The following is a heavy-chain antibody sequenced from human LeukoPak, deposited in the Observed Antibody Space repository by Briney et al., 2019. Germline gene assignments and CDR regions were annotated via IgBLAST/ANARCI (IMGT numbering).Heavy chain of an antibody. CDR3: AKDIRFGVAYSYGYAFDY. Sequence: GGSLRLSCAASGFTFDDYAMHWVRQAPGKGLEWVSGISWNSGSIGYADSVKGRFTISRDNAKNSLYLQMNSLRAEDTALYYCAKDIRFGVAYSYGYAFDYWGQGTLVTVSS. J-gene: IGHJ4*02. CDR2: ISWNSGSI. CDR1: GFTFDDYA. V-gene: IGHV3-9*01. D-gene: IGHD5-18*01.